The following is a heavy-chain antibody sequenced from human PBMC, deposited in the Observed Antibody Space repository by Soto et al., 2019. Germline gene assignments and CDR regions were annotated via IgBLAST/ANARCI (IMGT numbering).Heavy chain of an antibody. CDR2: IIPIFGTA. CDR3: ARLVTAMHLRDY. CDR1: GGTFRSYA. V-gene: IGHV1-69*01. D-gene: IGHD2-21*02. J-gene: IGHJ4*02. Sequence: VKFSCKASGGTFRSYAISWVRQAPGQGLEWVGGIIPIFGTANYAQKFQGRVTITADESTSTAYMELSSLRSEDTAVYYFARLVTAMHLRDYWGQGTLGTVSS.